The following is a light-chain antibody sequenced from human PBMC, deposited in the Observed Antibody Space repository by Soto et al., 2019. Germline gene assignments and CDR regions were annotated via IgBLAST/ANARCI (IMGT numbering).Light chain of an antibody. CDR3: QQSYRNPIT. CDR2: AAS. J-gene: IGKJ5*01. Sequence: DIQMTQSASSLSASVGDRVTITCRASQSISNYLNWYQQKPGKAPNLLIHAASSLQSGVPPRFSGSGSGTDFTLTISSLQPEDFATYFCQQSYRNPITFGQGTRLEI. V-gene: IGKV1-39*01. CDR1: QSISNY.